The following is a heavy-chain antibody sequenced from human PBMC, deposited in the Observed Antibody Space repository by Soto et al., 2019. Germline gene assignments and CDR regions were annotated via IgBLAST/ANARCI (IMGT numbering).Heavy chain of an antibody. D-gene: IGHD3-22*01. V-gene: IGHV3-30-3*01. Sequence: PGGSLRLSCAASGFTFSSYAMHWVRQAPGKGLEWVAVISYDGSNKYYADSVKGRFTISRDNSKNTLYLQMNSLRAEDTAVYYCAREWIDSSGYSPEVRGDCGQAPLVTGSS. CDR2: ISYDGSNK. CDR3: AREWIDSSGYSPEVRGD. J-gene: IGHJ4*02. CDR1: GFTFSSYA.